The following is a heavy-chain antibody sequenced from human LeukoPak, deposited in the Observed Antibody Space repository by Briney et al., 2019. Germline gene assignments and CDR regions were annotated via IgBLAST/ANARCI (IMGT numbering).Heavy chain of an antibody. CDR2: IYYSGST. CDR1: GGSISSYY. J-gene: IGHJ4*02. D-gene: IGHD3-3*01. Sequence: PSETLSLTCTVSGGSISSYYWSWIRQPPGKGLEWIGYIYYSGSTNYNPSLKSRVTISVDTSKNQFSLKLSSVTAADTAVCYCARAGGVRFLEWLSRGYYFDYWGQGTLVTVSS. CDR3: ARAGGVRFLEWLSRGYYFDY. V-gene: IGHV4-59*01.